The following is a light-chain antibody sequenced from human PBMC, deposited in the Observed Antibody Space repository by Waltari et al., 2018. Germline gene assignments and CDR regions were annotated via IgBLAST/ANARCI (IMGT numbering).Light chain of an antibody. V-gene: IGLV3-10*01. Sequence: SYELTQSPSVSVSPGQTARITCSGDALTKKYAYWFQQKSGLAPVLVMFEDSKRPSGIPEGFSGSSSGTMATLTISGAQVEDEADYYCYSTDSSGNYRVFGGGTKLTVL. CDR2: EDS. CDR3: YSTDSSGNYRV. J-gene: IGLJ3*02. CDR1: ALTKKY.